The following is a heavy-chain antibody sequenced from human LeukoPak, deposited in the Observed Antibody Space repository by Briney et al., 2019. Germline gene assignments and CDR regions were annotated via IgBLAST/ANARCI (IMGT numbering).Heavy chain of an antibody. D-gene: IGHD2-2*01. J-gene: IGHJ5*02. CDR1: GGTFSSYA. V-gene: IGHV1-69*05. CDR3: ARDVVVPAALPWFDP. CDR2: VIPIFGTA. Sequence: SVKVSCMASGGTFSSYAISWVGQAPGQGLEWMGRVIPIFGTANYAQQFQGRVTITTDESTSTAYMELSSLRSEDTAVYYCARDVVVPAALPWFDPWGQGTLVTVSS.